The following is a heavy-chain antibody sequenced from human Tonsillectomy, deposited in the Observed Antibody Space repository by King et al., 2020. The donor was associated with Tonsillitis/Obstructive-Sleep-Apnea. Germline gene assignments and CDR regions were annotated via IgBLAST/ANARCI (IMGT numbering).Heavy chain of an antibody. CDR2: IYYSGGT. V-gene: IGHV4-61*01. CDR3: ARSSTTIVPWYFDY. Sequence: VQLQESGPGLVKPSETLSLPCTVSGGPLSSGSYYWGWIRQPPGEGLEWVGGIYYSGGTNYNPPPKSRVTISVDTSKNQFSLKLSSVTPADTAVYYCARSSTTIVPWYFDYWGQGTQVTVSS. D-gene: IGHD1-26*01. J-gene: IGHJ4*02. CDR1: GGPLSSGSYY.